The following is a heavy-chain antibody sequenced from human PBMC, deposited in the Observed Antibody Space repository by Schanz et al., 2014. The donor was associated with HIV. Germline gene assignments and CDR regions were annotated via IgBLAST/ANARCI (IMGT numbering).Heavy chain of an antibody. J-gene: IGHJ6*02. CDR2: MWYDESHK. D-gene: IGHD6-13*01. Sequence: VQLVESGGGLVKPGGSLRLSCAASGFTFSSSGMHWVRQAPGKGLEWVAAMWYDESHKGYADSVKGRFTISRDNSKNTLYLEMNSLRPEDTAVYYCARETSGFSTSWPPRYHYYGMDVWGQGTTVTVSS. V-gene: IGHV3-33*08. CDR3: ARETSGFSTSWPPRYHYYGMDV. CDR1: GFTFSSSG.